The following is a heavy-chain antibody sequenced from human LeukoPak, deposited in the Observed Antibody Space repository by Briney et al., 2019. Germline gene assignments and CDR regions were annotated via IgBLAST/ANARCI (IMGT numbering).Heavy chain of an antibody. D-gene: IGHD4-17*01. CDR2: IYYSGST. V-gene: IGHV4-59*01. Sequence: SETLSLTCTVSGGSISSYYWSWIRQPPGKGLEWIGYIYYSGSTNYNPSLKSRVTISVDTSKNQFTLKLSSVTAADTAVYYCARGDGDYVSYWGQGTLVTVSS. CDR1: GGSISSYY. CDR3: ARGDGDYVSY. J-gene: IGHJ4*02.